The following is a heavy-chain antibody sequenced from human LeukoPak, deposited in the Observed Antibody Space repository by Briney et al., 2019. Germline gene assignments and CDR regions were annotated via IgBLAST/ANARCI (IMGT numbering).Heavy chain of an antibody. J-gene: IGHJ5*02. CDR1: GGSISSYY. Sequence: TSETLSLTCTVSGGSISSYYWSWIRQSPGKGLECIGYIHYTGSTNYDPSLKSRVTISVETSKNQFSLKLKSVTAADTAVYYCARGGYYGSGNDFRFDPWGQGTLVTVSS. D-gene: IGHD3-10*01. CDR2: IHYTGST. CDR3: ARGGYYGSGNDFRFDP. V-gene: IGHV4-59*01.